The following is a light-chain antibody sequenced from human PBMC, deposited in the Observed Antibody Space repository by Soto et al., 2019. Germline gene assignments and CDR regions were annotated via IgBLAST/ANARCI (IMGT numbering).Light chain of an antibody. CDR1: QTIIGY. Sequence: DIKMTQSPSSLSASIRDSVTITCRAGQTIIGYLNWYQQKPGKAPRLLINAASNLQTGVPSRFRDSGSETDFTLTITSLQPEDFATYYCQHSYTTPRTFGQVTNLDIK. CDR2: AAS. V-gene: IGKV1-39*01. CDR3: QHSYTTPRT. J-gene: IGKJ1*01.